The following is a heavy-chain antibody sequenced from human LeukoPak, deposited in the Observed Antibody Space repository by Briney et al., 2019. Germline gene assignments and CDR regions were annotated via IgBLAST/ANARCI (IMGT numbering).Heavy chain of an antibody. CDR3: AKDVYYYDSSGFDY. J-gene: IGHJ4*02. D-gene: IGHD3-22*01. CDR2: TSYNSGSI. V-gene: IGHV3-9*01. CDR1: GFTFDDYA. Sequence: PGGSLRLSCAASGFTFDDYAMHWVRQAPGKGLEWASGTSYNSGSIGYADSVKGRFTISRDNAKNSLYLQMNSLRAEETALYYCAKDVYYYDSSGFDYWGQGTLVTVS.